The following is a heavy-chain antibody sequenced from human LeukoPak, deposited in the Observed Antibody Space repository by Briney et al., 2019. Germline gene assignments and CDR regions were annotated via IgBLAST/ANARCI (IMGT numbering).Heavy chain of an antibody. CDR1: GFTFSSYE. D-gene: IGHD3-22*01. J-gene: IGHJ4*02. CDR3: ASLGNYDSSGYQDY. CDR2: ISSSGSTI. Sequence: PGGSLRLSCAASGFTFSSYEMNWVRQAPGKGLEWVSYISSSGSTIYYADSVKGRFTISRDNAKNSLYLQMNSLRAEDTAVYYCASLGNYDSSGYQDYWGQGTLVTVSS. V-gene: IGHV3-48*03.